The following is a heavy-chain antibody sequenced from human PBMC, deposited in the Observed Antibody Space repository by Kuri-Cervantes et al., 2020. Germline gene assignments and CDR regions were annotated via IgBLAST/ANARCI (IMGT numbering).Heavy chain of an antibody. V-gene: IGHV3-13*01. J-gene: IGHJ6*02. D-gene: IGHD3-3*01. CDR1: GFTFSSYD. CDR3: ARVLPKYYDFWSGFHYYYYGMDV. Sequence: GGSLRLSCAASGFTFSSYDMHWVRQATGKGLEWVSAISTAGDTYYLGSVKGRFTISRENAKNSLYLQMNSLRAGDTAVYYCARVLPKYYDFWSGFHYYYYGMDVWGQGTTVTVSS. CDR2: ISTAGDT.